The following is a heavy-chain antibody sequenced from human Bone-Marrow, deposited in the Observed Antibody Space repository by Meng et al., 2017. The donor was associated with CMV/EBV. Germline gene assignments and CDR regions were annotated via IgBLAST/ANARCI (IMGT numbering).Heavy chain of an antibody. CDR3: AKDRVVGAFAFLDY. J-gene: IGHJ4*02. CDR2: IYYSGST. V-gene: IGHV4-39*02. D-gene: IGHD1-26*01. CDR1: GGSISSSSYY. Sequence: SEPLSLTCTVPGGSISSSSYYWGWIRQPPGKGLEWIGSIYYSGSTYYNPSLKGRVTISVDTSKNQFSLKLSSVTAADTAVYYCAKDRVVGAFAFLDYWGQGTLVTVSS.